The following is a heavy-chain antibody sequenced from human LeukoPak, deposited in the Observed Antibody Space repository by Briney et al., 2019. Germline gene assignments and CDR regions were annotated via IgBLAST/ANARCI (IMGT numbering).Heavy chain of an antibody. CDR3: ARAVIGVRGVILSLYDAFDI. Sequence: SETLSLTCTVSGASISSGGYSWSWVRQHPGKGLEWIGCIYYTGSTYYNPSLERRVTISVASSKNQFSLKLSSVTAADTAVYYCARAVIGVRGVILSLYDAFDIWGQGTMVTVSS. V-gene: IGHV4-31*03. CDR1: GASISSGGYS. D-gene: IGHD3-10*01. CDR2: IYYTGST. J-gene: IGHJ3*02.